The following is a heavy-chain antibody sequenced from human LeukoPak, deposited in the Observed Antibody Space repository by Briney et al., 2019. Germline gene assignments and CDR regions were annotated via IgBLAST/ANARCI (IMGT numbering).Heavy chain of an antibody. J-gene: IGHJ4*02. V-gene: IGHV3-21*01. CDR1: GFTFSSYS. CDR2: ISSSSSYI. D-gene: IGHD3-10*01. Sequence: GGSLRLSCAASGFTFSSYSMNWVRQAPGKWLEWVSSISSSSSYIYYADSVKGRFTISRDNAKNSLYLQMNSLRAEDTAVYYCARDPMVRGVIRYFDYWGQGTLVTVSS. CDR3: ARDPMVRGVIRYFDY.